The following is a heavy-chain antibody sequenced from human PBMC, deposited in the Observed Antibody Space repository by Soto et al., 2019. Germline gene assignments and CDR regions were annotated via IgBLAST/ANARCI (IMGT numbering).Heavy chain of an antibody. CDR2: IYYSGST. CDR3: ARDAVSRIFDY. V-gene: IGHV4-30-4*01. CDR1: GASISSGDYY. D-gene: IGHD2-15*01. Sequence: QVQLQESGPGLVKPSQTLSLTCTVSGASISSGDYYWSWIRQPPGKGLEWIGYIYYSGSTYYHPSLQSRVTISVDKSKNQFSLKLSSVTAADTAVYYCARDAVSRIFDYWGQGTLVTVSS. J-gene: IGHJ4*02.